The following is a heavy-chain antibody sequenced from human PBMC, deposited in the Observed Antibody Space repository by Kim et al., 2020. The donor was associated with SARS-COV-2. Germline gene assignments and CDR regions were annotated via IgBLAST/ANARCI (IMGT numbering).Heavy chain of an antibody. CDR3: ARQTSTVFDY. CDR2: NK. V-gene: IGHV3-30-3*01. Sequence: NKYYADSVKGRFTISRDNSKNTLYLQMNSLRAEDTAVYYCARQTSTVFDYWGQGTLVTLSS. D-gene: IGHD4-4*01. J-gene: IGHJ4*02.